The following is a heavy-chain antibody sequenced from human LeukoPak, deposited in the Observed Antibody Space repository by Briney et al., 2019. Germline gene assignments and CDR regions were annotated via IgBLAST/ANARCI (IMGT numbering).Heavy chain of an antibody. CDR1: GGTFSSYA. J-gene: IGHJ4*02. V-gene: IGHV1-69*13. CDR3: ARGYYDSSGYPEDYFDY. Sequence: SVKVSCKASGGTFSSYAISWVRQAPGQGLEWMGGIIPIFGTANYAQKFQGRVTITADESTSTAYMELSSLRSEGTAVYYCARGYYDSSGYPEDYFDYWGQGTLVTVSS. D-gene: IGHD3-22*01. CDR2: IIPIFGTA.